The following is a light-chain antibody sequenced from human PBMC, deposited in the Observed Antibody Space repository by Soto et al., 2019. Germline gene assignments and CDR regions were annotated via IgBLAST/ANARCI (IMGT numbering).Light chain of an antibody. CDR2: DAS. Sequence: DIPMTQSPSTLSASVGDRVTITCRASQSITNRLAWYQQKPGKAPKVPIYDASNLEYGVPSRFSGSGFGTEFILTISSLQPDDFATYWCQHYGGMWTFGQGTKVEMK. J-gene: IGKJ1*01. V-gene: IGKV1-5*01. CDR3: QHYGGMWT. CDR1: QSITNR.